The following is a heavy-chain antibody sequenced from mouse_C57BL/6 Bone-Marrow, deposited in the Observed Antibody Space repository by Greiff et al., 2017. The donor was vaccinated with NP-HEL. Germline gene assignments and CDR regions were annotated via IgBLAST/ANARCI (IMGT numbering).Heavy chain of an antibody. CDR2: IDPENGDT. J-gene: IGHJ4*01. CDR1: GFNIKDDY. D-gene: IGHD1-1*01. Sequence: EVKLMESGAELVRPGASVKLSCTASGFNIKDDYMHWVKQRPEQGLEWIGWIDPENGDTEYASKFQGKAPITADTSSNTAYLQLSSLTSEDTAVYYCTSYYYRPYYAMDYWGQGTSVTVSS. V-gene: IGHV14-4*01. CDR3: TSYYYRPYYAMDY.